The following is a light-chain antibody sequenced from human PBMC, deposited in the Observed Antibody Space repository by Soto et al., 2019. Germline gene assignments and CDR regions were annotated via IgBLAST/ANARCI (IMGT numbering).Light chain of an antibody. CDR1: QGISSY. CDR3: QQYYGYPT. Sequence: AIRMTQSPSSLSASTGDRVTITCRASQGISSYLASYQQKPGKAPKLLIYAASTLQSGVPSKFSGSGSGTDFTLTISCLQSEYFATYYCQQYYGYPTCGQGTKVEIK. CDR2: AAS. V-gene: IGKV1-8*01. J-gene: IGKJ1*01.